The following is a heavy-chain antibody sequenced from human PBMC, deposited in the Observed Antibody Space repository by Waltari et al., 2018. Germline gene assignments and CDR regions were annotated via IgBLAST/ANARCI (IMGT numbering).Heavy chain of an antibody. CDR1: GYSISSGYY. V-gene: IGHV4-38-2*01. CDR3: ARGPGGTTGYYMDV. D-gene: IGHD1-7*01. CDR2: IYHSGST. J-gene: IGHJ6*03. Sequence: QVQLQESGPGLVKPSETLSLTCAVSGYSISSGYYWGWIRQPPGKGLEWIGSIYHSGSTYYNPSLKSRVTISVDTSKNQFSLKLSSVTAADTAVYYCARGPGGTTGYYMDVWGKGTTVTVSS.